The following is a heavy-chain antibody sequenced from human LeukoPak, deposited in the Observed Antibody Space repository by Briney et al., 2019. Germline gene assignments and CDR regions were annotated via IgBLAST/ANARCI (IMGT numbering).Heavy chain of an antibody. CDR1: GGSFSGYY. CDR3: ASRGYSDPFDY. J-gene: IGHJ4*02. V-gene: IGHV4-34*01. Sequence: TSETLSHTCAVYGGSFSGYYWSWIRQPPGKGLEWIGEINHSGSTNYNPSLKSRVTISVDTSKNQFSLKLSSVTAADTAVYYCASRGYSDPFDYWGQGTLVTVSS. CDR2: INHSGST. D-gene: IGHD5-18*01.